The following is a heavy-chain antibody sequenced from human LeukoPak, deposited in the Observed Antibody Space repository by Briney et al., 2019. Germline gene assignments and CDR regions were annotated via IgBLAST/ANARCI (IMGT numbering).Heavy chain of an antibody. V-gene: IGHV1-18*01. Sequence: ASVKVSCKASGYTFTRYGISWVRQAPGQGLQWLGWISASNGNTNYAQKFRDRVTMSTDTSTSTAYMELRSLRSDDTAVYYCARADYSFLARHWGQGTLVTVSS. D-gene: IGHD4-11*01. J-gene: IGHJ4*02. CDR3: ARADYSFLARH. CDR2: ISASNGNT. CDR1: GYTFTRYG.